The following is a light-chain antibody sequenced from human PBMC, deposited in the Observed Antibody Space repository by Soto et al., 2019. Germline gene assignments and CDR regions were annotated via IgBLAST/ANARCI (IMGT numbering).Light chain of an antibody. V-gene: IGLV1-47*01. Sequence: QLVLTQPPSASGTPGLRVTISCSGSSSNIGSNFVYWYQHLPGAAPKLLIYGTHQRPSGVPDRFSASKSGASASLAISGLRSEDEADYYCVSWDGSLNSLLFGGGTQLTVL. CDR2: GTH. J-gene: IGLJ2*01. CDR3: VSWDGSLNSLL. CDR1: SSNIGSNF.